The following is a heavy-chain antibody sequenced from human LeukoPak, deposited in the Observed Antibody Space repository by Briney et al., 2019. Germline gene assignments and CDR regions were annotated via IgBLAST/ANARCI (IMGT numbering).Heavy chain of an antibody. CDR2: IKQDGSEK. V-gene: IGHV3-7*01. D-gene: IGHD3-22*01. CDR3: ARDGGRYYDSSGYTV. J-gene: IGHJ6*02. Sequence: GGSLRLSYAASGFTFSSYWMSWVRQAPGKGLEWVANIKQDGSEKYYVDSVKGRFTISRDNAKNSLYLQMNSLRAEDTAVYYCARDGGRYYDSSGYTVWGQGSTVTVSS. CDR1: GFTFSSYW.